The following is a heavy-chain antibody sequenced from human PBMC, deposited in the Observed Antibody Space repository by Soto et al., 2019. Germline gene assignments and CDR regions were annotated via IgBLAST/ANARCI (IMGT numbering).Heavy chain of an antibody. V-gene: IGHV1-69*01. J-gene: IGHJ6*02. CDR3: ASTYYYDPSAYGRSSSYYFAMDV. Sequence: QVQLVQSGTEVKKPGSSVKVSCKASGGTFINYAFSWLRQAPGQGLEWMGVIIPMFGSANYAQRFQGRVTIAADESTSTVYMELGSLRSEDTAVFYCASTYYYDPSAYGRSSSYYFAMDVWGQGTTVTVSS. CDR2: IIPMFGSA. D-gene: IGHD3-22*01. CDR1: GGTFINYA.